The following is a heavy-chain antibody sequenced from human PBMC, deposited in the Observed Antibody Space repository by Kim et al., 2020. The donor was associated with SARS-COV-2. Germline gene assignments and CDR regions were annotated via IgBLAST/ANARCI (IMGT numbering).Heavy chain of an antibody. Sequence: SETLSLTCAVSGGSISSSNWWSWVRQPPGKGLEWIGEIYHSGSTNYNPSLKSRVTISVDKSKNQFSLKLSSVTAADTAVYYCARDHVAVAGPDEGTFDPWGQGTLVTVSS. J-gene: IGHJ5*02. D-gene: IGHD6-19*01. CDR1: GGSISSSNW. CDR3: ARDHVAVAGPDEGTFDP. V-gene: IGHV4-4*02. CDR2: IYHSGST.